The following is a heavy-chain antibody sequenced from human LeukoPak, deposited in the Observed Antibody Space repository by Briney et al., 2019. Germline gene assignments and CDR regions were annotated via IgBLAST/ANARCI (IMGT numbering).Heavy chain of an antibody. V-gene: IGHV4-59*01. Sequence: PSETLSLTCTVSGGSISSYYWSWIRQPPGKGLEWIGYIYYSGSTNYNPSLKSRVTTSVDTSKNQFSLKLSSVTAADTAVYYCARSDYGGDFDYWGQGTLVTVSS. CDR2: IYYSGST. D-gene: IGHD4-23*01. CDR3: ARSDYGGDFDY. J-gene: IGHJ4*02. CDR1: GGSISSYY.